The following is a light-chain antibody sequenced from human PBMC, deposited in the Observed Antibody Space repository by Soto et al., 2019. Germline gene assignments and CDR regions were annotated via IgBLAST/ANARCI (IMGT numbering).Light chain of an antibody. J-gene: IGLJ2*01. CDR1: SSDVGGYNY. CDR3: SSYTGSSTLVV. Sequence: QSVLTQPASVSGSPGQSMTISCTGTSSDVGGYNYVSWYQQHPGKAPKLMIYDVSNRPSGVSSRFSGSKSGNTASLTISGLQAEDEADYYCSSYTGSSTLVVFGGGTKVTVL. CDR2: DVS. V-gene: IGLV2-14*01.